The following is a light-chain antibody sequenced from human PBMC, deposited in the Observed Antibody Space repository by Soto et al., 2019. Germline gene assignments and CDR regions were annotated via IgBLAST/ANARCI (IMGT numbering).Light chain of an antibody. CDR3: QQYGSSPIT. CDR2: AAS. J-gene: IGKJ5*01. Sequence: FTQSPGTLSFSPGDIATLSCMASQSVTNTYLAWYQQKPGQAPRLPMYAASSRATGIPDRFSGSGSGTDFTLTISRLEPEDFAVYYCQQYGSSPITFGQGTRLEIK. CDR1: QSVTNTY. V-gene: IGKV3-20*01.